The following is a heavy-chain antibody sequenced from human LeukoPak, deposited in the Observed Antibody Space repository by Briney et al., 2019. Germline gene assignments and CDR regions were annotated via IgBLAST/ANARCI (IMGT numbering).Heavy chain of an antibody. V-gene: IGHV1-69*06. CDR2: IIPIFGTA. CDR3: ARDRNPGEINIMDV. Sequence: ASVKVSCKASGGTLSSYAISWVRQAPGQGLEWMGGIIPIFGTANYAQKFQGRVTIIADKSTSTAYMELSSLRSEDTAVYYCARDRNPGEINIMDVWGKGTTVTVSS. D-gene: IGHD3-10*01. J-gene: IGHJ6*04. CDR1: GGTLSSYA.